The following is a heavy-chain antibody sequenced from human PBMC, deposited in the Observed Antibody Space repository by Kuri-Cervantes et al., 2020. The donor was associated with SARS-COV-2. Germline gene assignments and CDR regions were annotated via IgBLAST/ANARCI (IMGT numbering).Heavy chain of an antibody. D-gene: IGHD2-15*01. Sequence: SETLSLTCTVSGGSISSSSYYWGWIRQPPGKGLEWIGEINHSGSTNYNPSLKSRVTISVDTSKNQFSLKLSSVTAADTAVYYCARGGYCSGGSCYGDHYYYYYGMDVWGQGTTATVSS. V-gene: IGHV4-39*07. J-gene: IGHJ6*02. CDR1: GGSISSSSYY. CDR2: INHSGST. CDR3: ARGGYCSGGSCYGDHYYYYYGMDV.